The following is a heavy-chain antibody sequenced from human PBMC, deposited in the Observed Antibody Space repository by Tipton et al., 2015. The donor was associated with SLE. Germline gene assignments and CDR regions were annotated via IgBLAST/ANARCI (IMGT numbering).Heavy chain of an antibody. D-gene: IGHD2-15*01. CDR3: ARGRYCSGGSCRHWFDP. CDR1: GGSISSYY. J-gene: IGHJ5*02. Sequence: LSLTCNVSGGSISSYYWSWVRQAPGKGLEWVSTISVGGGTTYYADSVKGRFTISRDNSKNTLYLQMNSLRAEDTAVYYCARGRYCSGGSCRHWFDPWGQGTLVTVSS. V-gene: IGHV3-23*01. CDR2: ISVGGGTT.